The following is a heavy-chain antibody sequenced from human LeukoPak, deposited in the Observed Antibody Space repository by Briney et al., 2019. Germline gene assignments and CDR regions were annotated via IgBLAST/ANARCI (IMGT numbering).Heavy chain of an antibody. Sequence: GGSLRLSCAASGFTFSSYSMNWVRQAPGKGLEWVAFIRYDGSNKYYADSVKGRFTISRDNSKNTLYLQMNSLRAEDTAVYYCARDHSSWLDYWGQGTLVTVSS. J-gene: IGHJ4*02. V-gene: IGHV3-30*02. CDR3: ARDHSSWLDY. CDR2: IRYDGSNK. CDR1: GFTFSSYS. D-gene: IGHD6-13*01.